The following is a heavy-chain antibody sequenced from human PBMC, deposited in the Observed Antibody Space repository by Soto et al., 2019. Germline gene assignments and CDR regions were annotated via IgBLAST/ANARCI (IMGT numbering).Heavy chain of an antibody. J-gene: IGHJ4*02. V-gene: IGHV1-18*01. CDR1: GITFSTYS. Sequence: ASVKASCKASGITFSTYSIYWVHQAPGQGLEWMGWISAYNGNTNYSQKLQGRVTMTTDTSTSTAYMELRSLRSDDTAVYYCARDAAVGLFDYWGQGTLVTVSS. CDR3: ARDAAVGLFDY. D-gene: IGHD1-26*01. CDR2: ISAYNGNT.